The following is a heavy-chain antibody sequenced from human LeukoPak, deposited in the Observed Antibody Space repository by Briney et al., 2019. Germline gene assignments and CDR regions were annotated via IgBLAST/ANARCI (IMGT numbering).Heavy chain of an antibody. D-gene: IGHD2-8*01. CDR2: ISGSGGST. CDR1: GFTFSSYA. CDR3: AKDRCSNDVCYAFDY. Sequence: GGSLRLSCAASGFTFSSYAMSWVRQAPGKGLEWVSAISGSGGSTYYADSVKGRFTISRDNFKNTLYLQMNSLRAEDTAVYYCAKDRCSNDVCYAFDYWGQGTLVTVSS. V-gene: IGHV3-23*01. J-gene: IGHJ4*02.